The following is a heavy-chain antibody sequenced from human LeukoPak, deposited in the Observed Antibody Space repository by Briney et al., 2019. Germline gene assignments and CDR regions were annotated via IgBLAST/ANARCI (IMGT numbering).Heavy chain of an antibody. V-gene: IGHV4-34*01. CDR3: ARAYYSSGWYSPNWFDP. CDR2: INHSGST. Sequence: PSETLSLTCAVYGGSFSGYYWSWIRQPPGKGLEWIGEINHSGSTNYNPSLKSRVTISVDTSKNQFSLKLSSVTAADTAVYYCARAYYSSGWYSPNWFDPWGQGTLVTVSS. D-gene: IGHD6-19*01. J-gene: IGHJ5*02. CDR1: GGSFSGYY.